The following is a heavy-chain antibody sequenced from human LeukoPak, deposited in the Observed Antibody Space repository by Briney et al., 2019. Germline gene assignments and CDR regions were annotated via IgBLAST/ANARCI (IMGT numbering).Heavy chain of an antibody. J-gene: IGHJ4*02. CDR1: GFTFTNYA. CDR3: AKRGAEVGVSVAPGDY. Sequence: GGSLRLSCAASGFTFTNYAMTWVRQAPGKGLEWVSGISGSGTSTYYADSVKGRFTISRDNSKNTLYLHMNSLRAEDTAVYYCAKRGAEVGVSVAPGDYWGQGTLVTVSS. D-gene: IGHD1-26*01. V-gene: IGHV3-23*01. CDR2: ISGSGTST.